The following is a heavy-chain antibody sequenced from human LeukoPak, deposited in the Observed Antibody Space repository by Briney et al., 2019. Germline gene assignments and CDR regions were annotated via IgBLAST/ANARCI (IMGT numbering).Heavy chain of an antibody. V-gene: IGHV5-51*01. CDR2: IFPGDSDT. Sequence: GESLQISCQGSGYYFTNYWIAWVRQLPGKGLEWMGIIFPGDSDTRYSPSFQGQVTISADKSMNTAYLQWSNLKASDTAIYYCARQGAGGWYITPFDAWGQGTLVTVSS. CDR3: ARQGAGGWYITPFDA. CDR1: GYYFTNYW. J-gene: IGHJ4*02. D-gene: IGHD6-19*01.